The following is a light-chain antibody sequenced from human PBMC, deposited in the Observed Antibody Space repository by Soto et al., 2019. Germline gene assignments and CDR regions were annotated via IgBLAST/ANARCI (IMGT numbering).Light chain of an antibody. CDR3: QQYNDSPLT. V-gene: IGKV3-20*01. J-gene: IGKJ3*01. Sequence: EIVLTQSPGTLSLSPGERATLSCRASQSVGTKLAWYRQAPGQAPRLLIYGASTRATDTPARFSGSGAGTDFTLTISNVEPVDFALYYCQQYNDSPLTFGPGTKVDVK. CDR2: GAS. CDR1: QSVGTK.